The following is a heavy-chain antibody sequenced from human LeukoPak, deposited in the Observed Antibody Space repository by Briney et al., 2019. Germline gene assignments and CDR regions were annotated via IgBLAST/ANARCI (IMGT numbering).Heavy chain of an antibody. V-gene: IGHV4-34*01. D-gene: IGHD5-18*01. CDR1: GGSFSGYY. CDR3: ARAHKSGYSYGYFDY. CDR2: INHSGST. J-gene: IGHJ4*02. Sequence: PSETLSLTCAVYGGSFSGYYWSWIRQPPGKGLEWIGEINHSGSTNYNPSLKSRVTISVDTSKNQFSLKLSSVTAEDTAVYYCARAHKSGYSYGYFDYWGQGTLVTVSS.